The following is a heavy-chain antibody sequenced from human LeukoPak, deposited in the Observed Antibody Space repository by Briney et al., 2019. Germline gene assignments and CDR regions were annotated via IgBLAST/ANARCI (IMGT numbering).Heavy chain of an antibody. D-gene: IGHD6-6*01. CDR3: AKLLGEEY. J-gene: IGHJ4*02. CDR1: GASVSSYY. Sequence: SETLSLTRSVSGASVSSYYWSWVRQSPDKGLEWIGYVYHSGSSSNPSLQSRVTISQDTSRNQFSLKVTSVTAADTAVYYCAKLLGEEYWGQGTLVVVSS. V-gene: IGHV4-59*02. CDR2: VYHSGS.